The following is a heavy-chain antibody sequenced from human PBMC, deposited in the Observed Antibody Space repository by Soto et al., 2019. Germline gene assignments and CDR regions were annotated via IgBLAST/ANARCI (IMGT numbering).Heavy chain of an antibody. CDR3: ARVGGRGGTTFYYFDY. CDR2: IYYSGST. CDR1: GGSISSGGYY. V-gene: IGHV4-31*03. Sequence: SETQSLTYTVSGGSISSGGYYWSWIRQHPGKGLEWIGYIYYSGSTYYNPSLKSRVTISVDTSKNQFSLKLSSVTAADTAVYYCARVGGRGGTTFYYFDYWGQGTLVTVSS. J-gene: IGHJ4*02. D-gene: IGHD1-7*01.